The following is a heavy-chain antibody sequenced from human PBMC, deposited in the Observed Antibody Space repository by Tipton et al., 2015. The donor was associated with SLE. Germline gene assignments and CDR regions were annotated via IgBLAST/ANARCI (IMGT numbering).Heavy chain of an antibody. J-gene: IGHJ3*02. V-gene: IGHV3-30-3*01. CDR3: ARDEDAFDI. CDR2: ISYDGSNK. Sequence: SLRLSCAASGFTFSSYAMHWVRQAPGKGLEWVAVISYDGSNKYYADSVKGRFTISRDNSKNTLYLQMNSLRAEDTAVYYCARDEDAFDIWGQGTMVTISS. CDR1: GFTFSSYA.